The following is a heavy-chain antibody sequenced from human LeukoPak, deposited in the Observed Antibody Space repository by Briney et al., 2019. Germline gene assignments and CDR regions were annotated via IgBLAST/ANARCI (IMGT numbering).Heavy chain of an antibody. V-gene: IGHV3-9*01. CDR3: AKDMWREVPAAIPVYYYYYGMDV. CDR2: ISWNSGSV. D-gene: IGHD2-2*02. Sequence: PGRSLRLSCAASGFTFDDYAMHWVRQAPGKGLEWVSGISWNSGSVGYADSVKGRFTISRDNAKSSLYLQMNSLRAEDTALYYCAKDMWREVPAAIPVYYYYYGMDVWGQGTTVTVSS. CDR1: GFTFDDYA. J-gene: IGHJ6*02.